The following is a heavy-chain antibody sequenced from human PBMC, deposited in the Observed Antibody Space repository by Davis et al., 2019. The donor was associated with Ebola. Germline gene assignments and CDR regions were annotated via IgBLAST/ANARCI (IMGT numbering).Heavy chain of an antibody. Sequence: GESLKISCAASGFTFSSFGMHWVRQAPGKGLEWVAVVSYDGSIDYYADSVKGRFTISRDNSKNTLYLQMNSLRAEDTAVYYCATTPQYSSGQNKPFDYWGQGTLVTVSS. CDR2: VSYDGSID. D-gene: IGHD6-19*01. CDR3: ATTPQYSSGQNKPFDY. CDR1: GFTFSSFG. V-gene: IGHV3-30*03. J-gene: IGHJ4*02.